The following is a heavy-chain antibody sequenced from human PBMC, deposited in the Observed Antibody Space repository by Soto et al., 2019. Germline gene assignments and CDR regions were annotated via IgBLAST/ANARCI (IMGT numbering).Heavy chain of an antibody. CDR1: GYTFTSYD. CDR2: MNPNSGNT. V-gene: IGHV1-8*01. CDR3: ARAREYYYGMDV. J-gene: IGHJ6*02. Sequence: QVQLVQSGAEVKKPGASVKVSCKASGYTFTSYDINWVRQATGQGLEWMGWMNPNSGNTGYAHKFQGRVTMTRNTSISTAYMELSSLRSADTAVYYCARAREYYYGMDVWGQGTTVTVSS.